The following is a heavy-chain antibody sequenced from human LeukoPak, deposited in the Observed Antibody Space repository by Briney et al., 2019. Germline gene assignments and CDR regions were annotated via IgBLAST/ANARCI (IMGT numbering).Heavy chain of an antibody. D-gene: IGHD2-15*01. CDR3: AREGFTESWFDP. Sequence: SQTLSLTCTVSGGSISSGDCYWSWIRQPPGKGLEWIGYIYYSGSTYYNPSLKSRVTISVDTSKNQFSLKLSSVTAADTAVYYCAREGFTESWFDPWGQGTLVTVSS. CDR2: IYYSGST. J-gene: IGHJ5*02. V-gene: IGHV4-30-4*01. CDR1: GGSISSGDCY.